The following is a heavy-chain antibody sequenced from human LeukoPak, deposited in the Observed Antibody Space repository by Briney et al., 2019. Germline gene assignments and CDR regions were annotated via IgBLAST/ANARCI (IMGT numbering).Heavy chain of an antibody. CDR1: GGSISSSSYY. D-gene: IGHD3-22*01. CDR3: ARATYALLSYYYDSSGYYSFDY. V-gene: IGHV4-39*07. Sequence: PSETLSLTCTVSGGSISSSSYYWGWIRQPPGKGLEWIGSIYYSGSTYYNPSLKSRVTISVDTSKNQFSLKLSSVPAADTAVYYCARATYALLSYYYDSSGYYSFDYWGQGTLVTVSS. J-gene: IGHJ4*02. CDR2: IYYSGST.